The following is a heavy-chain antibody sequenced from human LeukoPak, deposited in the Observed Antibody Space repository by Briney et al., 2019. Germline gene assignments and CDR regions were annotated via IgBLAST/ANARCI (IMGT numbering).Heavy chain of an antibody. CDR2: ISGSDGST. Sequence: GGSLRLSCAASGFTFSSYGMSWVRRAPGKGLEWVSGISGSDGSTYYADSVKGRFAISRDNSKDTVFLHMSSLRAEDTALYYCARASDAHVDSAFDIWGQGTMVTVSS. J-gene: IGHJ3*02. CDR3: ARASDAHVDSAFDI. CDR1: GFTFSSYG. V-gene: IGHV3-23*01.